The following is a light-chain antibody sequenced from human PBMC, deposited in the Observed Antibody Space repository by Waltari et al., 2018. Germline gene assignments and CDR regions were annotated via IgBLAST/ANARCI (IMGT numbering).Light chain of an antibody. Sequence: EIVLTQSPGTLSLSPGERATLSCRASQTVRTTYLAWYQQKPGQAPTLLIYGASSRATGIPDRFSGSGSGTDFSLTISSLEPEDFAVYYYQQYDISPLTFGGGTKVEIK. CDR1: QTVRTTY. J-gene: IGKJ4*01. CDR3: QQYDISPLT. CDR2: GAS. V-gene: IGKV3-20*01.